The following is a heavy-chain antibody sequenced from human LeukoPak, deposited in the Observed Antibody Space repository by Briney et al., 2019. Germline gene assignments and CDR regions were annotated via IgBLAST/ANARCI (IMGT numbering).Heavy chain of an antibody. CDR3: TTDEQWLVRGLYYFDY. CDR2: IKSKTDGGTT. CDR1: GFTFSNAW. V-gene: IGHV3-15*07. Sequence: GGYLRLSCAASGFTFSNAWMNWVRQAPGKGLEWVGRIKSKTDGGTTDYAAPVKGRFTISRDDSKNTLYLQMNSLKTEDTAVYYCTTDEQWLVRGLYYFDYWGQGTLVTVSS. D-gene: IGHD6-19*01. J-gene: IGHJ4*02.